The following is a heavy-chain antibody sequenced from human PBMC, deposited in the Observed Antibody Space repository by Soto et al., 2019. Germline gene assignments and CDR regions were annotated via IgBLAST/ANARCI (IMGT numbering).Heavy chain of an antibody. CDR2: VITIYDVP. Sequence: QVQLLQSGAEVKKPGSSVKVSCKTSGGDFTTYVLSWVRQAPGQGLEWMGGVITIYDVPHVPQKFQGRVTLTAEKSTSSGYMELSGLQSEDTAVYFCAVGYYTYDSSGYPGNVYNMVVWGQGTTVTVSS. V-gene: IGHV1-69*17. CDR1: GGDFTTYV. CDR3: AVGYYTYDSSGYPGNVYNMVV. J-gene: IGHJ6*03. D-gene: IGHD3-22*01.